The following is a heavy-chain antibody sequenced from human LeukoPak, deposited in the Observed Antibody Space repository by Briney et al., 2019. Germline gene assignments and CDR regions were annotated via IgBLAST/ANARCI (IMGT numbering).Heavy chain of an antibody. J-gene: IGHJ3*02. CDR2: IYHSGST. V-gene: IGHV4-30-2*01. CDR1: GGSISSGGYY. CDR3: ARGRVEFTISRFDAFDI. D-gene: IGHD2-21*01. Sequence: QTLSLTCAVSGGSISSGGYYWSWIRQPPGKGLEWIGYIYHSGSTYYNPSLKSRVTISVDKSKNQFSLKLSSVTAADTAVYYCARGRVEFTISRFDAFDIWGQGTMVTVSS.